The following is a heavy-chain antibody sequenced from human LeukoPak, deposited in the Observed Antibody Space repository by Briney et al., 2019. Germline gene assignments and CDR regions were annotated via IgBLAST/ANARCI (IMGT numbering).Heavy chain of an antibody. CDR3: ARDKGPYYSDQ. J-gene: IGHJ4*02. CDR2: IWNDGSQK. Sequence: PGGSLRLSCAASGFTFSSYGMHWVRQAPGKGLEWVAVIWNDGSQKYYADSVKGRFTISRDNSKNTLYLQMNSLRAEDTAVYYCARDKGPYYSDQWGQGTLLTVSS. V-gene: IGHV3-33*01. CDR1: GFTFSSYG.